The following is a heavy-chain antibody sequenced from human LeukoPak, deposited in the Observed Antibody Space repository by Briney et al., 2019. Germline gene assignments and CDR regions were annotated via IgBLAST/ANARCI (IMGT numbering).Heavy chain of an antibody. Sequence: GGSLRLSCTASGFIFSKAWMSWVRQAPGKGLEWVGRIKRKSDGGTTDYAAPVKGRFTISRDDSKNTLYLQMNSLKSEDTAVYYCTTELDIRPNHYWGQGTLVTVSS. CDR3: TTELDIRPNHY. CDR1: GFIFSKAW. J-gene: IGHJ4*02. D-gene: IGHD3-22*01. CDR2: IKRKSDGGTT. V-gene: IGHV3-15*01.